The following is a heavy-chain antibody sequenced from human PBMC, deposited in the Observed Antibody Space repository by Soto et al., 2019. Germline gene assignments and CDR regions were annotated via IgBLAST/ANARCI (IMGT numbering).Heavy chain of an antibody. V-gene: IGHV3-23*01. D-gene: IGHD5-18*01. CDR3: AKETGYSYGFQPNALDV. Sequence: HPVGSLRLSCAGSGFTFSRYAMNWVRQAPGKGLEWVSIISSRGDRTSYAESVKGRFTISRDDSKNTLFLHMNSLGAEDTAVYYCAKETGYSYGFQPNALDVWGQGTTVTVSS. CDR2: ISSRGDRT. J-gene: IGHJ6*02. CDR1: GFTFSRYA.